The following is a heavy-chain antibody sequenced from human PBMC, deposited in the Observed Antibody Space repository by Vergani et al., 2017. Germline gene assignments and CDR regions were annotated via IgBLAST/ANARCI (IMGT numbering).Heavy chain of an antibody. D-gene: IGHD6-6*01. V-gene: IGHV1-69*04. Sequence: QVQLVQSGAEVKKPGASVKVSCKASGYTFTSYGISLVRQAPGQGLEWMGRIIPILGIANYAQKFQGRVTITADKSTSTAYMELSSLRSEDTAVYYCARLYSSASYYYYGMDVWGQGTTVTVSS. CDR1: GYTFTSYG. CDR2: IIPILGIA. CDR3: ARLYSSASYYYYGMDV. J-gene: IGHJ6*02.